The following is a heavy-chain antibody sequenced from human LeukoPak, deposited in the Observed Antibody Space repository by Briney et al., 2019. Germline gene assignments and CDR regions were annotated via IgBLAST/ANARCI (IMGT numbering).Heavy chain of an antibody. CDR3: ARGRSGYYYPN. V-gene: IGHV3-30-3*01. CDR1: GFTFSSYA. CDR2: ISHDGSNK. Sequence: GRSLRLSCAASGFTFSSYAMHWVRQAPGKGLEWVAVISHDGSNKYYADSVKGRFTISRDNSKNTLYLQMNSLRAEDTAVYYCARGRSGYYYPNWGQGTLVTVSS. D-gene: IGHD3-22*01. J-gene: IGHJ4*02.